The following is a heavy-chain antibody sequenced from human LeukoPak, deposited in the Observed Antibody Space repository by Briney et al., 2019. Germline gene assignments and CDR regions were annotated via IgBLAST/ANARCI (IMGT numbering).Heavy chain of an antibody. J-gene: IGHJ4*02. V-gene: IGHV3-21*01. CDR3: ASERSGYYFFDY. D-gene: IGHD3-22*01. CDR2: ISSSSSYI. Sequence: GGSLRLSCAASGFTFSSYWMNWVRQAPGKGLEWVSSISSSSSYIYYADSVKGRFTISRDNAKNSLYLQMNSLRAEDTAVYYCASERSGYYFFDYWGQGTLVTVSS. CDR1: GFTFSSYW.